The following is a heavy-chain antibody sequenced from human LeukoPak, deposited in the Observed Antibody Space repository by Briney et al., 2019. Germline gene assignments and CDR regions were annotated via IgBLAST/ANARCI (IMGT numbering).Heavy chain of an antibody. V-gene: IGHV4-31*03. CDR2: IYYSGIT. D-gene: IGHD1-26*01. CDR1: GGSISSGGYY. CDR3: ARDQSGSYIFDY. J-gene: IGHJ4*02. Sequence: SQTLSLTCTVSGGSISSGGYYWSWIRQHPGKGLEWIGYIYYSGITSYNPSLKSRVIISVQTSKNQFSLRLSFVTAADTAVYYCARDQSGSYIFDYWGQGTLVTVSS.